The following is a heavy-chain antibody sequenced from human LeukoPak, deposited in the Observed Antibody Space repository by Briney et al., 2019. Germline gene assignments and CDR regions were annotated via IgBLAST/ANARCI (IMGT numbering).Heavy chain of an antibody. CDR1: GYTLSNHA. J-gene: IGHJ5*02. CDR2: INAGNGNT. CDR3: ARDSYYDFWSGYLGGFDP. Sequence: ASVKVSCKGSGYTLSNHAFSWVRQAPGQGLEWMGWINAGNGNTKYSQKFQGRVTITRDTSASTAYMELSSLRSEDTAVYYCARDSYYDFWSGYLGGFDPWGQGTLVTVSS. D-gene: IGHD3-3*01. V-gene: IGHV1-3*01.